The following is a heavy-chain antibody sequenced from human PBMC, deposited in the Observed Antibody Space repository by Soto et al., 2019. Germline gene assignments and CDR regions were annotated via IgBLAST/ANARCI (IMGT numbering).Heavy chain of an antibody. CDR1: GGSFSGYY. CDR2: INHSGST. V-gene: IGHV4-34*01. D-gene: IGHD6-13*01. CDR3: ARQFPPAAGLRKEGLVDV. J-gene: IGHJ6*04. Sequence: QVQLQQWGAGLLKPSETLSLTCAVYGGSFSGYYWSWIRQPPGKGLEWIGEINHSGSTNYNPSLKSRVTISVDTSKNQFSLKLSSVTAADTAVYYCARQFPPAAGLRKEGLVDVWGKGTTVTVSS.